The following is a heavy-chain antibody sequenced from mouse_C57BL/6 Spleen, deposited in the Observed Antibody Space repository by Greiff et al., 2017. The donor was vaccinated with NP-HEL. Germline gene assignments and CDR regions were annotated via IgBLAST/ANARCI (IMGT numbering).Heavy chain of an antibody. D-gene: IGHD1-1*01. Sequence: QVQLQQSGAELVRPGTSVKLSCKASGYTFTSYWMHWVKQRPGQGLEWIGVIDPSDSYTNYNQKFKGKATLTVDTSSSTAYMQLSSLTSEDSAVYYCACSSYKVYAMDYWGQGTSVTVSS. CDR3: ACSSYKVYAMDY. V-gene: IGHV1-59*01. J-gene: IGHJ4*01. CDR2: IDPSDSYT. CDR1: GYTFTSYW.